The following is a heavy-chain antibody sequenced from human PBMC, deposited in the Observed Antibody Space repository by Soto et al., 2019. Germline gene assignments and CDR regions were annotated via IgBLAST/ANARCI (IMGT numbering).Heavy chain of an antibody. V-gene: IGHV4-39*01. CDR2: IYYSGST. CDR1: GGSISSDTHY. D-gene: IGHD2-21*01. J-gene: IGHJ3*02. CDR3: AGQTAVMIAEVAVDI. Sequence: QLQLQESGPGLVKPSETLSLTCTVSGGSISSDTHYWGWIRQPPGKGLEWIGSIYYSGSTYYNPSLRSRVTKSVDTSKTQFTLKLTSVTAADTAMYYCAGQTAVMIAEVAVDIWGQGKMVTVSS.